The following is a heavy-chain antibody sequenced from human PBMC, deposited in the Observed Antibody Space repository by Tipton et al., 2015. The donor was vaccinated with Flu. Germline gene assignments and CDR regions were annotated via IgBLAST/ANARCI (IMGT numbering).Heavy chain of an antibody. V-gene: IGHV4-38-2*01. Sequence: LTCAVSGYSISSGYYWGWIRQPPGKGLEWIGSIYHSGSTYYNPSLKSRVTISVDTSKNQSSLKLSSVTAADTAVYYCAGSMITFGGVIVTPFDPWGQGTLVTVSS. J-gene: IGHJ5*02. CDR2: IYHSGST. CDR1: GYSISSGYY. D-gene: IGHD3-16*02. CDR3: AGSMITFGGVIVTPFDP.